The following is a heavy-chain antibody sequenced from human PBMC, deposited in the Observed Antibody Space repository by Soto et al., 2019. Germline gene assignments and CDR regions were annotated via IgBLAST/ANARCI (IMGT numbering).Heavy chain of an antibody. CDR3: AKEDQDWNYVRHYYYYYYMDV. D-gene: IGHD1-7*01. V-gene: IGHV3-9*01. Sequence: GGSLRLSCAASGFTFDDYAMHWVRQAPGKGLEWVSGISWNSGSIGYADSVKGRFTISRDNAKNSLYLQMNSLRAEDTALYYCAKEDQDWNYVRHYYYYYYMDVWGKGTTVTVSS. J-gene: IGHJ6*03. CDR2: ISWNSGSI. CDR1: GFTFDDYA.